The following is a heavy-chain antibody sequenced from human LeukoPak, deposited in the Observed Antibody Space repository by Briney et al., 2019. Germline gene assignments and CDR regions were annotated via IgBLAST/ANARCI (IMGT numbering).Heavy chain of an antibody. CDR3: AKDRSGSYFYYYYMDV. D-gene: IGHD1-26*01. J-gene: IGHJ6*03. CDR2: ISGSGGST. Sequence: GGSLRLSCAASGFTFSNYAMSWVRQAPGKGLEWVSGISGSGGSTYYADSVKGRFTISRDNSKNTLSLQMNSLSAEDTAVYYCAKDRSGSYFYYYYMDVWGKGTTVTVSS. V-gene: IGHV3-23*01. CDR1: GFTFSNYA.